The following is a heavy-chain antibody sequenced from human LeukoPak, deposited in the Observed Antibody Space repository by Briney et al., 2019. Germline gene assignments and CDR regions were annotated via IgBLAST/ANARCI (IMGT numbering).Heavy chain of an antibody. J-gene: IGHJ4*02. Sequence: GGSLRLSCAASGFTFSSYAMSWVRQAPGKGLEWVSAISGSGGSTYYADSVKGRFTISRDNSKNTLYLQMNSLRAEDTAVYYCAKDAPHNYYDSSGTDYWGQGTLVTVSS. CDR3: AKDAPHNYYDSSGTDY. CDR2: ISGSGGST. V-gene: IGHV3-23*01. CDR1: GFTFSSYA. D-gene: IGHD3-22*01.